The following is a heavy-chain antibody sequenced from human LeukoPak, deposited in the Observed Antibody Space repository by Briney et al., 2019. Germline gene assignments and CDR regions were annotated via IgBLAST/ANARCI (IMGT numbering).Heavy chain of an antibody. Sequence: AGGSLRLSCVASGFNFNNYGMHWVRQAPGKGLEWVAFIRYDGSNKYYADSVKGRFTISRDNSKNTLYLQMNSLRAEDTAVYYCARDPVLRFLEWLPDAFDIWAKGQWSPSLQ. CDR1: GFNFNNYG. V-gene: IGHV3-30*02. D-gene: IGHD3-3*01. CDR3: ARDPVLRFLEWLPDAFDI. CDR2: IRYDGSNK. J-gene: IGHJ3*02.